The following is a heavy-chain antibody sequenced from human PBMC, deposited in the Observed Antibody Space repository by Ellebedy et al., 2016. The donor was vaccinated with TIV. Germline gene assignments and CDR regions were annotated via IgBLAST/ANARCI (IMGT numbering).Heavy chain of an antibody. CDR1: GYTFTGYY. CDR2: INVNSGGT. V-gene: IGHV1-2*02. Sequence: ASVKVSCKASGYTFTGYYMHWVRQAPGQGPEWMGWINVNSGGTNYAQRFQGRVTMTRDTSTSTVYMELSSLRSEDTAVYYCARGGGLELMGYWGQGTLVTVSS. D-gene: IGHD1-7*01. J-gene: IGHJ4*02. CDR3: ARGGGLELMGY.